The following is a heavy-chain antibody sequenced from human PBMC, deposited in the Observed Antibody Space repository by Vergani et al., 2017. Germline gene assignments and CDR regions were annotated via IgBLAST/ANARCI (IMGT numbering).Heavy chain of an antibody. CDR1: GGSFSGYY. CDR3: ARGPGEDGYTAGVDY. J-gene: IGHJ4*02. CDR2: INHSGST. Sequence: QVQLQESGPGLVKPSETLSLTCAVYGGSFSGYYWSWIRQPPGKGLEWIGEINHSGSTNYNPSLKSRVTISVDTSKNQFSLKLSSVTAADTAVYYCARGPGEDGYTAGVDYWGQGTLVTVSS. V-gene: IGHV4-34*01. D-gene: IGHD5-24*01.